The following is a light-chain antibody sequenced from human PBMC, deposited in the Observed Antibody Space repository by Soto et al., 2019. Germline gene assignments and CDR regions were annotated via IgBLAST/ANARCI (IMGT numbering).Light chain of an antibody. V-gene: IGKV3-11*01. Sequence: DIVLTQSPATLSFSPGERATLSCRASQSVSSYLAWYQQKPGQAPRLLIYDASNRVTGIPARFSGSGSGTDFTLTISSLEPEDFAVYYCQQRSNWPLTFGGGTKVDIK. CDR3: QQRSNWPLT. CDR2: DAS. J-gene: IGKJ4*01. CDR1: QSVSSY.